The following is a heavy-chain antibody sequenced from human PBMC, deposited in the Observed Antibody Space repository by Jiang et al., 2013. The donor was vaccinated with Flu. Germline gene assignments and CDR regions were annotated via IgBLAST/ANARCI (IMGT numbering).Heavy chain of an antibody. CDR2: IIPVIDVA. CDR1: GGTLVRHG. V-gene: IGHV1-69*04. CDR3: ARDTLQSTVATYEPLDF. J-gene: IGHJ3*01. D-gene: IGHD6-19*01. Sequence: SGAEVRTPGSSVRVSCKASGGTLVRHGISWVRQAPGQGLEWMGRIIPVIDVANYAQKFQGRVRLTTDRSSTTVYMEVNNLRSDDTAVYYCARDTLQSTVATYEPLDFWGQGTLLTVSS.